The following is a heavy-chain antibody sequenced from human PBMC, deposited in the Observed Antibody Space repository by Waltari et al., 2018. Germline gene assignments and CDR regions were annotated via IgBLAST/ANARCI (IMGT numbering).Heavy chain of an antibody. Sequence: QLQLQESGPGLVKPSETLSLTCTVSGGSISSSSYSWGWIRQPPGKGREWIGGSYYSGSTYYNPSLKSRVTISVDTSKNQFSLKLSSVTGADTAVYYWARTAGLTATIYFYYWGQGTLVTVSS. CDR3: ARTAGLTATIYFYY. V-gene: IGHV4-39*07. CDR1: GGSISSSSYS. D-gene: IGHD5-12*01. J-gene: IGHJ4*02. CDR2: SYYSGST.